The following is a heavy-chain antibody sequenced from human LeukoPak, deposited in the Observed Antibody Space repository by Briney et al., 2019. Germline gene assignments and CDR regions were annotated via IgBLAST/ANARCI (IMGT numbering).Heavy chain of an antibody. CDR1: GFTFSSYG. CDR2: ISYDGSNK. J-gene: IGHJ6*02. Sequence: GRSLRLSCAASGFTFSSYGMHWVRQAPGKGLEWVAVISYDGSNKYYADSVKGRFTISRDNSKNTLYLQMNSLRAEDTAVYYCAKTLYGSGRPNPRSYYYYGMDVWGQGTTVTVSS. CDR3: AKTLYGSGRPNPRSYYYYGMDV. D-gene: IGHD3-10*01. V-gene: IGHV3-30*18.